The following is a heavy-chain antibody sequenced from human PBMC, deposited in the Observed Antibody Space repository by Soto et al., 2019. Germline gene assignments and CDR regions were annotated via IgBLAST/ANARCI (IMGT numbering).Heavy chain of an antibody. Sequence: ASVKVSCKASGNSFSFYGINWVRQAPGQGLEWMGGINPYNRNKKYAQKFQGRVTMTTDTSTSTAYMELRSLRSDDTAVYYCARGHYYYGMDVWGQGTTVTVSS. CDR1: GNSFSFYG. CDR2: INPYNRNK. J-gene: IGHJ6*02. CDR3: ARGHYYYGMDV. V-gene: IGHV1-18*01.